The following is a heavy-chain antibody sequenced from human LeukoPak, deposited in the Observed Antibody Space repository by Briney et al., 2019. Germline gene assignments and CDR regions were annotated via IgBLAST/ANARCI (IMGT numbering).Heavy chain of an antibody. Sequence: PAGRSLRLSCAASGFTFSSYAMHWVRQAPGKGLEWVAVISYDGSNKYYADSVKGRFTISRDNSKNTLYLQMNSLRAEDTAVYYCAKGGPYSSSPTGSVDYWGQRTLVTVSS. CDR1: GFTFSSYA. CDR2: ISYDGSNK. D-gene: IGHD6-13*01. J-gene: IGHJ4*02. CDR3: AKGGPYSSSPTGSVDY. V-gene: IGHV3-30*04.